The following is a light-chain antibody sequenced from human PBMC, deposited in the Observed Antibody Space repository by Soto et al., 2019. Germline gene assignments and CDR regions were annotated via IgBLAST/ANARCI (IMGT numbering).Light chain of an antibody. CDR3: QQYGSSPLT. CDR1: QSVSGSY. V-gene: IGKV3-20*01. Sequence: EIVLTQSPGTLSLSRGERATLSCSASQSVSGSYLAWYQQKPGQAPRLLIYGASSRATGIPDRFSGSGSGTDFTLTISRLEPEDFAVYYCQQYGSSPLTFGRRTKVDIK. CDR2: GAS. J-gene: IGKJ4*01.